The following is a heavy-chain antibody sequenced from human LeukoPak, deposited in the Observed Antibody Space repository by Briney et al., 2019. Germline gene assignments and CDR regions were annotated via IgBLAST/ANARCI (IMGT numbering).Heavy chain of an antibody. Sequence: GRSLRLSCAASGFTFSSYGMHWVRQAPGQGLEWVAVIWFDGSNKYYTDSVKGRFTISRDNSKNTLYLQMNSLRAEDTAVYYCARPLLLWFGELEYYFDYWGQGTLVTVSS. CDR1: GFTFSSYG. CDR2: IWFDGSNK. CDR3: ARPLLLWFGELEYYFDY. D-gene: IGHD3-10*01. J-gene: IGHJ4*02. V-gene: IGHV3-33*08.